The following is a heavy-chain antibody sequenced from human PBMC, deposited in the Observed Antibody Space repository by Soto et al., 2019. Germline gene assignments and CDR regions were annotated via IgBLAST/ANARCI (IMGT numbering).Heavy chain of an antibody. V-gene: IGHV1-69*06. Sequence: SXKLSFAASGVTXDSYAMRVVRQAPGQGLEWMGGIIPVYCTTNYAKKFQGRVTIVADKSKRPVYMDLGSLKTDDSDAYYCARGFAYSSAWFDHWAQGNVVTVSS. CDR1: GVTXDSYA. D-gene: IGHD6-25*01. J-gene: IGHJ5*02. CDR2: IIPVYCTT. CDR3: ARGFAYSSAWFDH.